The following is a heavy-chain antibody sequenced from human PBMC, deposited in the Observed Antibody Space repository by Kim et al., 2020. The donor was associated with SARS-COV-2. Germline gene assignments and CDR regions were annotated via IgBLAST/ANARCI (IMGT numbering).Heavy chain of an antibody. CDR3: ARGEGGSYLYYYYGMDV. J-gene: IGHJ6*02. CDR1: GGSISSGGYY. D-gene: IGHD1-26*01. CDR2: IYYSGST. V-gene: IGHV4-31*03. Sequence: SETLSLTCTVSGGSISSGGYYWSWIRQHPGKGLEWIGYIYYSGSTYYNPSLKSRVTISVDTSKNQFSLKLSSVTAADTAVYYCARGEGGSYLYYYYGMDVWGQGTTVTVSS.